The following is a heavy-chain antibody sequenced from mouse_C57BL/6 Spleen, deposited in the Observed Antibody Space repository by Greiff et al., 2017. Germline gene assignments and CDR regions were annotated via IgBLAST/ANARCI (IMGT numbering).Heavy chain of an antibody. CDR3: ARQELFAY. Sequence: EVQLVESGGDLVKPGGSLKLSCAASGFTFSSYGMSWVRQTPDKRLEWVATISSGGSYTYYPASVKGRFTISRDNAKNTLYLQMSSLKSEDTAMYDCARQELFAYWGQGTLVTVSA. CDR2: ISSGGSYT. CDR1: GFTFSSYG. J-gene: IGHJ3*01. V-gene: IGHV5-6*01.